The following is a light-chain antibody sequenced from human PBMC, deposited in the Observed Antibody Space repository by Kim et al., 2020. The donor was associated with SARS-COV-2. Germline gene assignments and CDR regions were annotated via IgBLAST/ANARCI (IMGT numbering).Light chain of an antibody. V-gene: IGKV1-5*01. CDR3: HQYGSSPWS. CDR2: DAS. J-gene: IGKJ1*01. CDR1: QSVSHD. Sequence: SAPVGDRVTITCRASQSVSHDLAWYQHKPGKAPKLLVYDASSLEGGVPSRFSGSGSGTELTLTITSLQPDDFATYYCHQYGSSPWSFGQGTKVEIK.